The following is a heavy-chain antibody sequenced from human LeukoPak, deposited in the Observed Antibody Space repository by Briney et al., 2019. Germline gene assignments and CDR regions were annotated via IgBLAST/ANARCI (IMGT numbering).Heavy chain of an antibody. CDR1: GFTFSSYG. Sequence: PGGSLRLSCAASGFTFSSYGMHWVRQAPGKGLEWVAVIWYDGSNKYYADSVKGRFTISRDNSKNTLYLQMNSLRAEDTAVYYCARDFSDPKDYYYYGMDVWGQGTTVTVSS. J-gene: IGHJ6*02. CDR3: ARDFSDPKDYYYYGMDV. V-gene: IGHV3-33*01. D-gene: IGHD2/OR15-2a*01. CDR2: IWYDGSNK.